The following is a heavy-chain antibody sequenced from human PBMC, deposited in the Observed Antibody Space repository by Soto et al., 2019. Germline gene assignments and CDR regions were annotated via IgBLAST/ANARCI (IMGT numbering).Heavy chain of an antibody. V-gene: IGHV3-30*18. CDR3: TKSGRIGSGWYRQGFQN. CDR2: ISYDGSNK. Sequence: QVQLVESGGGVVQPGRSLRLSCAASGFTFSSYGMHWVRQAPGKGLEWVAVISYDGSNKYYADSVKGRFTIFRDNSKNTLYLQMNSLRAEYKAVYYCTKSGRIGSGWYRQGFQNWGKGTLVTVSS. CDR1: GFTFSSYG. J-gene: IGHJ1*01. D-gene: IGHD6-19*01.